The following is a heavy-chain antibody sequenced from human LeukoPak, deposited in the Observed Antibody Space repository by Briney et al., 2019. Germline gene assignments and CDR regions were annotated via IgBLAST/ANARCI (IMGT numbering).Heavy chain of an antibody. J-gene: IGHJ4*02. V-gene: IGHV3-23*01. CDR1: GFTFSSYG. CDR2: ITGIGGST. Sequence: GGSLRLSCAASGFTFSSYGLSWVRQAPGKGLEWVSGITGIGGSTYYADSVKGRFTISRDHSKNTLYLQMTSLRAEDTAIYYCARDERLLSFLKWGQGTLVTVSS. CDR3: ARDERLLSFLK. D-gene: IGHD3-3*01.